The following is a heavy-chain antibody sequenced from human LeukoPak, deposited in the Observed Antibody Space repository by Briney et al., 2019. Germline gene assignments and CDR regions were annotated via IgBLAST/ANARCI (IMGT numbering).Heavy chain of an antibody. CDR3: ARDRDGPTGYSYGVDY. J-gene: IGHJ4*02. Sequence: SETMSLTCTVSAGSISSGGYYWNWIRQHPGKGLEWIGYIYYSGSTYYNPSLKSRVTISVDTSKNQFSLKLSSVTAADTAVYYCARDRDGPTGYSYGVDYWGQGTLVTVSS. CDR2: IYYSGST. CDR1: AGSISSGGYY. V-gene: IGHV4-31*03. D-gene: IGHD5-18*01.